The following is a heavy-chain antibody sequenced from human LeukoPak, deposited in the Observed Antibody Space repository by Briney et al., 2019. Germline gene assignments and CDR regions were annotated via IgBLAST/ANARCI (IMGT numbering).Heavy chain of an antibody. D-gene: IGHD2-2*01. CDR3: ARTTEGYCSSASCFGFSYSYYMDV. Sequence: PSETLSLTCAVYGGSFSGYYWSWIRQPPGKGLAWIGDISPSGTTIYNPSLKSRVTISVDTSKNQFSLKLSSVIAADTAVYYCARTTEGYCSSASCFGFSYSYYMDVWGKGTTVTISS. CDR1: GGSFSGYY. J-gene: IGHJ6*03. V-gene: IGHV4-34*01. CDR2: ISPSGTT.